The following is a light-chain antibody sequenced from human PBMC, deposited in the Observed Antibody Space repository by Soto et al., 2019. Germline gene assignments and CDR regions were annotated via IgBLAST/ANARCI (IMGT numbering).Light chain of an antibody. V-gene: IGKV1-5*03. Sequence: DIQMTQSPSTLSASVGDRVTITCRASQSISSWLAWYQQKPGTAPNLLIYKASTLQSGVPSRFSGSGSGTEFTLTISILQPDDSATYYCQQYNDNWTFGQGTKVDIK. CDR3: QQYNDNWT. J-gene: IGKJ1*01. CDR2: KAS. CDR1: QSISSW.